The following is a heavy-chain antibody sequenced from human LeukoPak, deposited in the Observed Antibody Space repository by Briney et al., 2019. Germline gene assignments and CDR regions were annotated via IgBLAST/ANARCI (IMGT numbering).Heavy chain of an antibody. CDR1: GFTFSDYF. D-gene: IGHD4-23*01. CDR2: SSSSGSTI. J-gene: IGHJ4*02. Sequence: GGSLRLSCAASGFTFSDYFMSWIRQAPGKGLEWASYSSSSGSTINYADSVKGRFTISRDNAKNSLYLQMNSLRAEDTAVYYCARDTGVGYFDYWGQGTLVTVSS. CDR3: ARDTGVGYFDY. V-gene: IGHV3-11*04.